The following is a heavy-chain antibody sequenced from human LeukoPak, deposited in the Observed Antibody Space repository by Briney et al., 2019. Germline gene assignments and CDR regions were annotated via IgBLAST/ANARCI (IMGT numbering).Heavy chain of an antibody. CDR3: AKDVIRGGITYFES. CDR1: GFTFSSYA. V-gene: IGHV3-23*01. Sequence: GGSLRLSCAASGFTFSSYAMSWVRQAPGKGLEWVSAISGSGGSTYYADSVKGRFTISRDNSKDTLFLQVNSLRAEDTAVYYCAKDVIRGGITYFESWGQGTQVAVSS. CDR2: ISGSGGST. D-gene: IGHD3-10*01. J-gene: IGHJ4*02.